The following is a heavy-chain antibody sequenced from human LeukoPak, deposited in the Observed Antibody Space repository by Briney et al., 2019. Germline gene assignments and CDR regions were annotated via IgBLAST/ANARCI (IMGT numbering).Heavy chain of an antibody. D-gene: IGHD6-13*01. J-gene: IGHJ4*02. Sequence: ASVKVSCKASGYTFTSYGISWVRQAPGQGLEWMGWISAYNGNTNYAQKLQGRVTMTTDTSTDTAYMELSSLRSEDTAVYYCATNSPSIAAAGPPAVLDYWGQGTLVTVSS. CDR3: ATNSPSIAAAGPPAVLDY. V-gene: IGHV1-18*01. CDR2: ISAYNGNT. CDR1: GYTFTSYG.